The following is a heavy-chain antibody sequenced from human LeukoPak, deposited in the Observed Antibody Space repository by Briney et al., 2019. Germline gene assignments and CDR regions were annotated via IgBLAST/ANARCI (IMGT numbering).Heavy chain of an antibody. CDR3: AKDHYYGSGSYGNWFDP. CDR1: GFTFSSYA. Sequence: GGSLRLSCAASGFTFSSYAMSWVRQAPGKGLEWVSAISGSGGSTYYADSVKGRFTISRDNSKNTLYLQMNSLRAEDTAVYYCAKDHYYGSGSYGNWFDPWGQGTLVTVSS. CDR2: ISGSGGST. D-gene: IGHD3-10*01. J-gene: IGHJ5*02. V-gene: IGHV3-23*01.